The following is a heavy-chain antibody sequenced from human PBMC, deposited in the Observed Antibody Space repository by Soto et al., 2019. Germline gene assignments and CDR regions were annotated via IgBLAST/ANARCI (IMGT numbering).Heavy chain of an antibody. D-gene: IGHD3-22*01. CDR2: IYHTGNA. Sequence: PSETLSLTCTVSGGSITSSSYYWGWIRQPPGKGLEWIGSIYHTGNAYYNPSLKSRVTISVDTSKNQFSLKLTSVTAADAALYYFARDFFDSSDYTTNWFDPWGQGTLVTVSS. CDR3: ARDFFDSSDYTTNWFDP. V-gene: IGHV4-39*01. J-gene: IGHJ5*02. CDR1: GGSITSSSYY.